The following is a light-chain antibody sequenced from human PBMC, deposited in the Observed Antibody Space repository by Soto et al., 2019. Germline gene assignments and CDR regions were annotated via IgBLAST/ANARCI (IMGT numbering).Light chain of an antibody. J-gene: IGKJ1*01. CDR3: QQYNSYPWT. CDR2: DAS. V-gene: IGKV1-5*01. CDR1: QSISSW. Sequence: DVQFPPAPSTLSASLGERVTITCRASQSISSWLAWYQQKPGKAPKLLIYDASSLESGVPSRFSGSGSGTEFTLTISSLQPDDFATYDGQQYNSYPWTGGQGTKVDIK.